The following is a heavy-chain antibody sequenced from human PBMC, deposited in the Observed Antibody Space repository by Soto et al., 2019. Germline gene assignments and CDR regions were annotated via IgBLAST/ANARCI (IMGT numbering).Heavy chain of an antibody. CDR2: IYSGGST. V-gene: IGHV3-53*01. Sequence: EVQLVESGGGLIQPGGSLRLSCAASGFTFSSNDMNWVRQAPGKGLEWVSLIYSGGSTYYAASVKGRFTISRDNSKNTLYLQMISRRAEDTAVYYCATRPLLPGAPWGQGTMVTVSS. CDR1: GFTFSSND. CDR3: ATRPLLPGAP. D-gene: IGHD3-22*01. J-gene: IGHJ3*01.